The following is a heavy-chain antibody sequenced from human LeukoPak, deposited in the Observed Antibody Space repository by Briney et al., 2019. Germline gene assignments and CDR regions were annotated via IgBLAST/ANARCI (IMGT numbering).Heavy chain of an antibody. Sequence: SGPTLVKPTQTLTLTCTFSGFSLTSSGVGVGWIRQPPGKALEWLTLIYWNDGKHYSPSLRTRLTITKDTSNNQVVLTLTNMDPVDTATYYCVRRGLDGSYLDYWGQGTLVTVSS. CDR3: VRRGLDGSYLDY. D-gene: IGHD1-26*01. CDR2: IYWNDGK. V-gene: IGHV2-5*01. J-gene: IGHJ4*02. CDR1: GFSLTSSGVG.